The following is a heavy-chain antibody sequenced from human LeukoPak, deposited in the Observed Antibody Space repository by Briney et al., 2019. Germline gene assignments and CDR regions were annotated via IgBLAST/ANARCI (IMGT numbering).Heavy chain of an antibody. J-gene: IGHJ4*02. D-gene: IGHD3-3*01. CDR1: GFTFSNAW. V-gene: IGHV3-15*01. CDR2: IKSKTDGGTT. CDR3: TTDSIFGVVISAYY. Sequence: GGSLRLSCAASGFTFSNAWMSWVRQAPGKGLEWVGRIKSKTDGGTTDYAAPVKGRFTISRDDSKNTLYLQMNSLKTEDTAVYYCTTDSIFGVVISAYYWGQGTLVTVSS.